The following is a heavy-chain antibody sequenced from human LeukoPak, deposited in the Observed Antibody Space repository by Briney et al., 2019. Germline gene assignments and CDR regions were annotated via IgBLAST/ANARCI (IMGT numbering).Heavy chain of an antibody. D-gene: IGHD3-10*01. J-gene: IGHJ4*02. CDR3: AGEAGSYGPVVY. Sequence: GGSLRLSCAASGFTFSSYSMNWVRQAPGKGLEWVGRCRNKANSYTTEYAASVEGRFTISRDDSKNSLYLQMNSLKAEDTAVYYYAGEAGSYGPVVYWGQGTLVTVSS. CDR1: GFTFSSYS. V-gene: IGHV3-72*01. CDR2: CRNKANSYTT.